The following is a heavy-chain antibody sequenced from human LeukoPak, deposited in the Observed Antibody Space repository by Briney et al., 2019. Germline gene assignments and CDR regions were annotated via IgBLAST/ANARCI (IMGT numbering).Heavy chain of an antibody. Sequence: ASVKVSCKASGYTFTGYYMHWVRQAPGQGLEWMGWINPNSGCTNYAQQFHARVTMTSDTSISTAYMELSRLRSDDTAVYYCARDYEWVVESDFWSGYGGHYYYYMDVWGKGTTVTVSS. J-gene: IGHJ6*03. D-gene: IGHD3-3*01. CDR1: GYTFTGYY. CDR2: INPNSGCT. V-gene: IGHV1-2*02. CDR3: ARDYEWVVESDFWSGYGGHYYYYMDV.